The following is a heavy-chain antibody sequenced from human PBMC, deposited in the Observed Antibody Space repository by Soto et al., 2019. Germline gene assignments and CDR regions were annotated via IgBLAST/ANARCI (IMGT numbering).Heavy chain of an antibody. V-gene: IGHV3-23*01. CDR2: IRVGPGIT. Sequence: PGGSLRLSCEVSGVNFRGYAMSWVRQAPGKGLEWVSGIRVGPGITYYADSVKGRFTISSDTYTKTIFLQLNNLKVEDTALYFCARSRSAMADGMDVWGQGTTVTVSS. CDR1: GVNFRGYA. CDR3: ARSRSAMADGMDV. D-gene: IGHD5-18*01. J-gene: IGHJ6*02.